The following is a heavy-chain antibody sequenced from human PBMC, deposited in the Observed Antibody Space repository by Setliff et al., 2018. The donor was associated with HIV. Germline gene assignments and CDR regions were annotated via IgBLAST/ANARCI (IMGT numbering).Heavy chain of an antibody. Sequence: PGGSLRLSCAASRFTFSSYSMSWVRQAPGKGLEWVSSISSSSTYTYYGDSVKGRFTISRDNAKNSLYLQMNSLRPEDTAVYYCARDPSASSFDHWGQGTLVTVSS. CDR1: RFTFSSYS. CDR3: ARDPSASSFDH. J-gene: IGHJ4*02. CDR2: ISSSSTYT. D-gene: IGHD1-26*01. V-gene: IGHV3-21*01.